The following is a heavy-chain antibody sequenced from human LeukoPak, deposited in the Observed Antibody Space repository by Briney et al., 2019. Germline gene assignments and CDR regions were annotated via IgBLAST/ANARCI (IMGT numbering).Heavy chain of an antibody. D-gene: IGHD6-13*01. CDR2: ISAYNGNT. J-gene: IGHJ6*04. CDR3: ARRAAAATYYYYYYGMDV. Sequence: GASVKVSCKASGYTFTSYGISWVRQAPGQGLEWMGWISAYNGNTNYAQKLQGRVTMPTDTSTSTAYMELRSLRSDDTAVYYCARRAAAATYYYYYYGMDVWGKGTTVTVSS. CDR1: GYTFTSYG. V-gene: IGHV1-18*04.